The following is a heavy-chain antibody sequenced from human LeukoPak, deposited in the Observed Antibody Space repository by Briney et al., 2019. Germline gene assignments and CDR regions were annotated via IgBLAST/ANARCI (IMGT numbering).Heavy chain of an antibody. Sequence: PGGSLRLSCAASGFTFSSYEMNWVRQAPGKGLEWVSYISSSGSTIYYADSVKGRFTISRDNAKNSLYLQMNSLRAEDTAVYYCARELRMTTVTLARLDYYMDVWGKGTTVTVSS. V-gene: IGHV3-48*03. CDR2: ISSSGSTI. J-gene: IGHJ6*03. D-gene: IGHD4-17*01. CDR3: ARELRMTTVTLARLDYYMDV. CDR1: GFTFSSYE.